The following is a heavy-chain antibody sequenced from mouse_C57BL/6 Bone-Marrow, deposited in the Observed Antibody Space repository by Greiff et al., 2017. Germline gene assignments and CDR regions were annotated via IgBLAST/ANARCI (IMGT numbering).Heavy chain of an antibody. Sequence: EVKLVESGGGLVQPGESLKLSCESNEYEFPSHDMSWVRKTPEKRLELVAAINSDGGSTYYPDTMERRFIISRDNTNKTLYLQMGSLRSEDTALYYCARHESTMSTPYYFDYWGQGTTLTVSS. CDR3: ARHESTMSTPYYFDY. CDR2: INSDGGST. D-gene: IGHD2-4*01. J-gene: IGHJ2*01. V-gene: IGHV5-2*01. CDR1: EYEFPSHD.